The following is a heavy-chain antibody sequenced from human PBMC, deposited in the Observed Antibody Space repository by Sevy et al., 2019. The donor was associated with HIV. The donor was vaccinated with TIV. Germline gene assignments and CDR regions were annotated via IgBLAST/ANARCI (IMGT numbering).Heavy chain of an antibody. Sequence: GESLKISCTGSGYSFTSYWIGWVRQMPGKGLEWMGTINPGDSDTRYSPSFQGQISISADKSISTAYLQWSSLKASDNAMYYCARHRVLSSTYGMAVWGQATTVTVSS. D-gene: IGHD6-13*01. CDR2: INPGDSDT. V-gene: IGHV5-51*01. J-gene: IGHJ6*02. CDR1: GYSFTSYW. CDR3: ARHRVLSSTYGMAV.